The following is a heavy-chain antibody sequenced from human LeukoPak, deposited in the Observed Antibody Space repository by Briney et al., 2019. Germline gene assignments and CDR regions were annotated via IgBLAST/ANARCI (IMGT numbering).Heavy chain of an antibody. V-gene: IGHV3-30*02. CDR1: GFTFSSYE. D-gene: IGHD6-13*01. CDR3: AKDREQLVPSGGNDY. J-gene: IGHJ4*02. CDR2: IRYGSNK. Sequence: GGSLRLSCAASGFTFSSYEMNWVRQAPGKGLEWVAFIRYGSNKYYADSVKGRFTISRDNSKNTLYLQMNSLRAEDTAVYYCAKDREQLVPSGGNDYWGQGTLVTVSS.